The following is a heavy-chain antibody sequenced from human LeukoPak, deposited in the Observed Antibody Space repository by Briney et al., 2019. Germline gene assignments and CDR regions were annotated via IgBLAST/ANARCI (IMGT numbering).Heavy chain of an antibody. CDR1: GYTFTGYY. J-gene: IGHJ5*02. CDR2: ILPSGGIT. CDR3: ARGSEGIAAMGFDP. Sequence: ASVKVSCKASGYTFTGYYMHWVRQAPGQGLEWLGVILPSGGITTYAQRFQGRVTLTRDMSTSTVYMELSSLRSEDTAVYYCARGSEGIAAMGFDPWGQGTLVTVSS. D-gene: IGHD6-13*01. V-gene: IGHV1-46*01.